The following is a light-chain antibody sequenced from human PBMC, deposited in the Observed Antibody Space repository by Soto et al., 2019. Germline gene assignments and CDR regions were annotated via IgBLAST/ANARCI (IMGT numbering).Light chain of an antibody. V-gene: IGLV2-23*02. Sequence: QSVLTQPASVSGSPGQSITISCTGTSSDVGSYNLVSWYQQHPAKAPKLMIYEVSKRPSGVSNRFSGSKSGNTASLTISGLQAEDEADYYCCSYAGSSTSVVFGGGTKLTVL. J-gene: IGLJ2*01. CDR1: SSDVGSYNL. CDR2: EVS. CDR3: CSYAGSSTSVV.